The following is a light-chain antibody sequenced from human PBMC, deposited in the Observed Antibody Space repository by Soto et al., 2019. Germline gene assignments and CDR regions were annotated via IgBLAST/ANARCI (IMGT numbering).Light chain of an antibody. CDR1: SSDVGGYNY. CDR2: DVS. V-gene: IGLV2-14*03. J-gene: IGLJ1*01. Sequence: QSALTQPASVSGSPGQSITISCTGTSSDVGGYNYVSWYQQHPGKAPKLIISDVSNRPSGVSNRFSGSKSGNTASLTISGLQAEDEADYYCNSYTSSSTHVFGTGTKVPS. CDR3: NSYTSSSTHV.